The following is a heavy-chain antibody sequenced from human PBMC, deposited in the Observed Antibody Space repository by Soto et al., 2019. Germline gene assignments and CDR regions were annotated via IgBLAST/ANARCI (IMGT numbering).Heavy chain of an antibody. D-gene: IGHD2-2*01. Sequence: ASVKVSCKASGGTFSSYAISWVRQAPGQGLEWMGGIIPIFGTANYAQKFQGRVTFNADESTSTAYMGLSSLRSEDTAVYYCARDSGGYCSSTSCYHSNSWYSPFDYWGQGTLVTVSS. CDR2: IIPIFGTA. J-gene: IGHJ4*02. CDR3: ARDSGGYCSSTSCYHSNSWYSPFDY. V-gene: IGHV1-69*13. CDR1: GGTFSSYA.